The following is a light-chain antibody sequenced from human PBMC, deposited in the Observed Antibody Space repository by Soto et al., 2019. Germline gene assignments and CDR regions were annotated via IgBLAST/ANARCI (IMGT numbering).Light chain of an antibody. Sequence: DIQMTHSPSTLSVSVGDRVPITCRASPTISSWLAWYQQKPGKAPKLLIYKASTLKSGVPSRFSGGGSGTEFTLTISSLQPDDFATYYCQHYHSYSYAFGQGTKVELK. J-gene: IGKJ1*01. V-gene: IGKV1-5*03. CDR3: QHYHSYSYA. CDR1: PTISSW. CDR2: KAS.